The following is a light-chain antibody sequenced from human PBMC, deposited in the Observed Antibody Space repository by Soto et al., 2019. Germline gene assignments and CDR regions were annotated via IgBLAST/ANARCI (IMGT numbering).Light chain of an antibody. CDR1: QDITSY. CDR2: DAS. CDR3: QHCDYLPI. J-gene: IGKJ3*01. V-gene: IGKV1-33*01. Sequence: DLQMTQSPSSLSASVGDRVTITCQARQDITSYLNWYQHKPGKAPKLLIYDASILEAGVPPRFSGSGSGTDFTLTISSLQPEDVATYYCQHCDYLPIFGPGTTVDFK.